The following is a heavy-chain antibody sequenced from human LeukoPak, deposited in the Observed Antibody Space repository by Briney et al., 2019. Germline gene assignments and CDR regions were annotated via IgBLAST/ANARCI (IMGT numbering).Heavy chain of an antibody. CDR3: ARSSFLYYFDY. CDR1: GGSISSYY. J-gene: IGHJ4*02. V-gene: IGHV4-59*08. D-gene: IGHD3-3*01. CDR2: IYYSGST. Sequence: SETLSLTCTVSGGSISSYYWSWIRQPPGKGLEWIGYIYYSGSTNYNPSLKSRVTISVDTFKNQFSLKLSSVTAADTAVYYCARSSFLYYFDYWGQGTLVTVSS.